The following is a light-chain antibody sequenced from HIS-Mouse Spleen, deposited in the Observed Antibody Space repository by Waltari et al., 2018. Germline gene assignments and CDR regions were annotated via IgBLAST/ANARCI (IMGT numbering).Light chain of an antibody. CDR1: RRDVGSYNL. Sequence: QSALTQPASVSGSPGPSITISCTGPRRDVGSYNLFPLYQQHPGKAPKLMIYEGSKPPSGVSNRFSGSKSGNTASLTISGLQAEDEADYYCCSYAGSSTVVFGGGTKLTVL. J-gene: IGLJ2*01. CDR2: EGS. V-gene: IGLV2-23*01. CDR3: CSYAGSSTVV.